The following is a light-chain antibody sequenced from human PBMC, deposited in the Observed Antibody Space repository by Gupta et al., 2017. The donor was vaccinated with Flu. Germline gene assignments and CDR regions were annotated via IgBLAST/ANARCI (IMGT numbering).Light chain of an antibody. J-gene: IGKJ1*01. Sequence: VMTQFPRSLPVPPGEPASISFSSSQSLLHNNGFHFLDWYLQKPGQAPQLLIDWGSNREAGVPDRFSGMGSGTEFTLNISRVEAEDVGVYLCMQDHKTPRTFGQGTKVEIK. CDR1: QSLLHNNGFHF. V-gene: IGKV2-28*01. CDR3: MQDHKTPRT. CDR2: WGS.